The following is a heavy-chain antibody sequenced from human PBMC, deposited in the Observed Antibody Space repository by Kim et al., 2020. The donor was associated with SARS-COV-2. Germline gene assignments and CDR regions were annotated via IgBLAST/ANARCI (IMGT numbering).Heavy chain of an antibody. CDR3: ARHHTAMVDYGMHV. V-gene: IGHV4-39*01. D-gene: IGHD5-18*01. CDR2: IYYSGST. J-gene: IGHJ6*02. Sequence: SETLSLTCTVSGGSISSSSYYWGWIRQPPGKGLEWIGSIYYSGSTYYNPSLKSRVTISVDTSKNQFSLKLSSVTAADTAVYYCARHHTAMVDYGMHVWGQGTTVTVSS. CDR1: GGSISSSSYY.